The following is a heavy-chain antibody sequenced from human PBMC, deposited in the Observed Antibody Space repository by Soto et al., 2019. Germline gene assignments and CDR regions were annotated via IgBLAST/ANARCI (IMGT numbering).Heavy chain of an antibody. J-gene: IGHJ4*02. CDR2: IYYSGST. CDR1: GGSISSYY. Sequence: QVQLQESGPGLVKPSETLSLTCTVSGGSISSYYWSWIRQPPGKGLEWIGYIYYSGSTNYNPSLKTRFTISVHTSKNQFSLKLSSVTAADTAVYYCAREGYSYGYRGTLDYWGQGTLVTVSS. CDR3: AREGYSYGYRGTLDY. V-gene: IGHV4-59*01. D-gene: IGHD5-18*01.